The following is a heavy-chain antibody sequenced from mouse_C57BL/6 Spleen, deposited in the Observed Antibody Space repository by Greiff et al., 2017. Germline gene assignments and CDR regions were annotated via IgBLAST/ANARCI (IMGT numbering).Heavy chain of an antibody. CDR1: GFTFSSYG. CDR3: ARLPTGTGAMDY. CDR2: ISSGGSYT. Sequence: EVKVVESGGDLVKPGGSLKLSCAASGFTFSSYGMSWVRQTPDKRLEWVATISSGGSYTYYPDSVKGRFTISRDNAKNTLYLQMSSLKSEDTAMYYCARLPTGTGAMDYWGQGTSVTVSS. D-gene: IGHD4-1*02. V-gene: IGHV5-6*01. J-gene: IGHJ4*01.